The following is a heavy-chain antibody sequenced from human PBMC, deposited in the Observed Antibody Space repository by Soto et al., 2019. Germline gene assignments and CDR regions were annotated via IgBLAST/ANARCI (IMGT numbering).Heavy chain of an antibody. CDR1: GFTFSDYY. Sequence: GGSLRLSCAASGFTFSDYYMSWIRQAPGKGLEWVSYISSSSSYTNYADSVKGRFTISRDNAKNSLYLQMNSLRAEDTAVYYCAKAREEGDAYDIWGQGTMVTVSS. V-gene: IGHV3-11*06. CDR2: ISSSSSYT. CDR3: AKAREEGDAYDI. J-gene: IGHJ3*02.